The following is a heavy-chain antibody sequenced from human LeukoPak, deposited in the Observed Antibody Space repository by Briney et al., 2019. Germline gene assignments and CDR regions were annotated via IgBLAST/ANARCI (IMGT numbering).Heavy chain of an antibody. CDR1: GFTFSSYS. J-gene: IGHJ4*02. CDR2: ISSSSSYI. CDR3: ATDKAGGMGAMDY. D-gene: IGHD1-26*01. V-gene: IGHV3-21*01. Sequence: RPGGSLRLSCAASGFTFSSYSMNWVRQAPGKGLEWVSSISSSSSYIYYADSVKGRFTTSRDNAKNSLYLQMNSLRAEDTAVYYCATDKAGGMGAMDYWGQGTLVTVSS.